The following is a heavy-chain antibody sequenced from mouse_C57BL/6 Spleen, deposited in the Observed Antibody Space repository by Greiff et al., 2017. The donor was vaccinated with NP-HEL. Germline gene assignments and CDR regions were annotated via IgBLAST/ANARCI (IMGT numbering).Heavy chain of an antibody. J-gene: IGHJ4*01. Sequence: VQLQQSGAELVRPGTSVKVSCKASGYAFTNYLIEWVKQRPGQGLEWIGVINPGSGGTNYNEKFKGKATLTADKSSSTAYMQLSSLTSEDSAVYCCARLDEYDVGNYAMDYWGQGTSVTVSS. CDR1: GYAFTNYL. CDR3: ARLDEYDVGNYAMDY. V-gene: IGHV1-54*01. D-gene: IGHD2-4*01. CDR2: INPGSGGT.